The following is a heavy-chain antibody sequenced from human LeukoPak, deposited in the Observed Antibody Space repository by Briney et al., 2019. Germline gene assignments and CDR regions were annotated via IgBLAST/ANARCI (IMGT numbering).Heavy chain of an antibody. D-gene: IGHD3-22*01. CDR3: AKEIVVVTRFDY. V-gene: IGHV3-21*04. CDR2: ISSSSSYI. J-gene: IGHJ4*02. Sequence: GGSLRLSCAASGFTFSSYSMNWVRQAPGKGLEWVSSISSSSSYIYYADPVKGRFTISRDNSKNTLYLQMNSLRAEDTAVYYCAKEIVVVTRFDYWGQGTLVTVSS. CDR1: GFTFSSYS.